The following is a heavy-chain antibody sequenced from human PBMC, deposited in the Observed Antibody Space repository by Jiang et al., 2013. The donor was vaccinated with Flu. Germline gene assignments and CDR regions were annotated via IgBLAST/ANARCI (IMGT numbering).Heavy chain of an antibody. V-gene: IGHV3-30-3*01. CDR1: GFTFQLAML. D-gene: IGHD3-3*01. J-gene: IGHJ6*03. CDR2: ISYDGSNK. Sequence: GGGVVQPGRSLRLSCAASGFTFQLAMLCTGSARLQARGLEWVAVISYDGSNKYYADSVKGRFTISRDNSKNTLYLQMNSLRAEDTAVYYCAREYYDFWSGYRYYMDVWGKGTTVTVSS. CDR3: AREYYDFWSGYRYYMDV.